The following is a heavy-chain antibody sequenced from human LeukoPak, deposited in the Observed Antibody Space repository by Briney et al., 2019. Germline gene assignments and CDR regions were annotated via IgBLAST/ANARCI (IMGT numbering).Heavy chain of an antibody. CDR3: ARDRVTMVRGVNYYFDY. Sequence: ETLSLTCAVSGGSISNSNWWSWVRQSPGKGLEWVANIKQDGSEKYYVDSVKGRFAISRDNAKNSLYLQMNSLRAEDTAVYYCARDRVTMVRGVNYYFDYWGQGTLVTVSS. V-gene: IGHV3-7*03. CDR2: IKQDGSEK. CDR1: GGSISNSNW. J-gene: IGHJ4*02. D-gene: IGHD3-10*01.